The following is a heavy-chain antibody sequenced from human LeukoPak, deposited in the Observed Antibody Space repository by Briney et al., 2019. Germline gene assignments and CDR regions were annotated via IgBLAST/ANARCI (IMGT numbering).Heavy chain of an antibody. CDR2: ISYDGSNK. J-gene: IGHJ4*02. Sequence: GSLRLSCAASGFTFSSYGMHWVRQAPGKGLEWVAVISYDGSNKYYADSVKGRFTISRDNSKNTLYLQMNSLRAEDTAVYYCAKDGDGAFDYWGQGTLVTVSS. V-gene: IGHV3-30*18. D-gene: IGHD5-24*01. CDR1: GFTFSSYG. CDR3: AKDGDGAFDY.